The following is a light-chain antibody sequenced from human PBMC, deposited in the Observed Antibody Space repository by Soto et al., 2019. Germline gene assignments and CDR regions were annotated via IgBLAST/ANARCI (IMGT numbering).Light chain of an antibody. CDR3: QQYNLWPLT. J-gene: IGKJ4*01. CDR2: GAS. CDR1: QSVGSN. Sequence: EIVMTQSPATLSVSPGERATLSCRASQSVGSNLAWYQQKPGQAPRLLIYGASIRATGFPARFRGSGSGTEFTLTISSLQSEDFAVYYCQQYNLWPLTLGGGTKVDIK. V-gene: IGKV3-15*01.